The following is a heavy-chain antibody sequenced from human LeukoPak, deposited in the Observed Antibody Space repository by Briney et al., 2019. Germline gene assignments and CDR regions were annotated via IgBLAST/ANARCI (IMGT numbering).Heavy chain of an antibody. D-gene: IGHD3-10*01. Sequence: PSETLSLTCAVYGGSFSGYYWSWIRQPPGKGLEWIGEINHSGSTNYNPSLKSRVTISVDTSKNQFSLKLSSVPAPDTAVYYCARAPYYSAYYYYYYMDVWGKGTTVTVSS. CDR3: ARAPYYSAYYYYYYMDV. CDR2: INHSGST. V-gene: IGHV4-34*01. CDR1: GGSFSGYY. J-gene: IGHJ6*03.